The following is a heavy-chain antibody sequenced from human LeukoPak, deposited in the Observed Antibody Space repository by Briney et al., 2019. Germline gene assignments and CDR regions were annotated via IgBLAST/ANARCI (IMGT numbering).Heavy chain of an antibody. J-gene: IGHJ4*02. D-gene: IGHD4-17*01. CDR1: GFNFNTYT. V-gene: IGHV3-21*01. Sequence: SGGSLRLSCAASGFNFNTYTMNWVRQAPGKGLEWVSSISSDSSYIHYADAVHGRFTVSRDNAKYSLYLQMNSLRAEDTAVYYCVRGSYGAYDYWGQGSLVTVSS. CDR3: VRGSYGAYDY. CDR2: ISSDSSYI.